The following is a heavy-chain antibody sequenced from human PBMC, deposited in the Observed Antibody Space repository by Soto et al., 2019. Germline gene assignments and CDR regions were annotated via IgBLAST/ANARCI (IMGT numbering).Heavy chain of an antibody. Sequence: VGSLRLSCAASGFTFSSYAMHWVRQAPGKGLEWVAVISYDGSNKYYADSVKGRFTISRDNSKNTLYLQMNSLRAEDTAVYYCARDLSIAVAGTLLGFDYWGQGTLVTVSS. CDR2: ISYDGSNK. V-gene: IGHV3-30-3*01. D-gene: IGHD6-19*01. CDR1: GFTFSSYA. J-gene: IGHJ4*02. CDR3: ARDLSIAVAGTLLGFDY.